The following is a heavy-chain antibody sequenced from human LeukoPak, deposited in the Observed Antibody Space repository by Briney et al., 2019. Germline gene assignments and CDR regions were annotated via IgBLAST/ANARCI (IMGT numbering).Heavy chain of an antibody. D-gene: IGHD2-2*01. CDR2: IYYSGST. J-gene: IGHJ5*02. CDR3: ARVTDGYCSSTSCLDWFDP. V-gene: IGHV4-61*01. Sequence: PSETLSLTCTVSGGSVSSGSYYWSWIRQPPGKGLEWIGYIYYSGSTNYNPSLKSRVTISVDTSKNQFSLKLSSVTAADTAVYYCARVTDGYCSSTSCLDWFDPWGQGTLVTVSS. CDR1: GGSVSSGSYY.